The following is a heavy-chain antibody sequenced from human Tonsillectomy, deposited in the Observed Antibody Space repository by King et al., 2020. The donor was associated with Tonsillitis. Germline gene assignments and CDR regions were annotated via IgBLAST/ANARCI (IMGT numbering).Heavy chain of an antibody. CDR2: IYYSGST. V-gene: IGHV4-39*01. CDR3: ASRYCTNGVCYSPPFDNWFDP. Sequence: LQLQESGPGLVKPSETLSLTCTVSGGSISSSSYYWGWIRQPPGKGLEWIGSIYYSGSTYYNPSLKSRVTISVDTSKNQFSLKLSPVTAADTAVYYCASRYCTNGVCYSPPFDNWFDPWGQGTLVTVSS. J-gene: IGHJ5*02. CDR1: GGSISSSSYY. D-gene: IGHD2-8*01.